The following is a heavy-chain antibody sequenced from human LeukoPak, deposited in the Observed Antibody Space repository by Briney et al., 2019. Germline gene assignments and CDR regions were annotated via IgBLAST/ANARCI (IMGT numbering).Heavy chain of an antibody. CDR2: IYYSGST. J-gene: IGHJ5*02. CDR1: GGSISSYY. CDR3: ARAIAARPSGDWFDP. D-gene: IGHD6-6*01. Sequence: SETLSLTCTVSGGSISSYYWSWIRQPPGKGLEWIGYIYYSGSTNYNPSLKSRVTISVDTSKNQFSLKLSSVTAADTAVYYCARAIAARPSGDWFDPWGQGTLVTVSS. V-gene: IGHV4-59*01.